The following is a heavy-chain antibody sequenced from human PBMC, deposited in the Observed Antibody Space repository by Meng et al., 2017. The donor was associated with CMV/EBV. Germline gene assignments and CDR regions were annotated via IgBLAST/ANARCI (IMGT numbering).Heavy chain of an antibody. V-gene: IGHV3-53*01. Sequence: GGSLRLSCAASGFSVRENYMGWVRQAPGKGLEWVTVIYIGDYKYYGEYVKGRFTVSRDNSENTLYLQMNSLRAYDTAAYYCARAQSGTYSYYFDSWGQGTLVTVSS. J-gene: IGHJ4*02. CDR3: ARAQSGTYSYYFDS. D-gene: IGHD1-26*01. CDR2: IYIGDYK. CDR1: GFSVRENY.